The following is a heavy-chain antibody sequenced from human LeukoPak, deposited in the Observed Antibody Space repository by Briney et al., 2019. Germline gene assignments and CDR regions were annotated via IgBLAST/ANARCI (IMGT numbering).Heavy chain of an antibody. Sequence: PGGSLRLSCAASGFTFSTYSMNWVRQAPGKGLEWVSSISSSSSYIYYADSMKGRFTISRDNAKNSLYLQMNSLRAEDTAVYYCVRIWFADWYFDLWAVAPWSLSPQ. CDR3: VRIWFADWYFDL. CDR2: ISSSSSYI. J-gene: IGHJ2*01. CDR1: GFTFSTYS. D-gene: IGHD3-10*01. V-gene: IGHV3-21*01.